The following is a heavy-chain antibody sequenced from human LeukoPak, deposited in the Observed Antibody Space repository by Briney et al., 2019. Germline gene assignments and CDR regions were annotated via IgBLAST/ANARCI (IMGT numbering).Heavy chain of an antibody. Sequence: PSETLSLTCTVSGGSISSGDYYWSWIRQPPGKGLEGIVSIYHTGSTYYNSSLQSRVTISVDRSKNQFSLNLSSVTGAETAVYYCARLVGYSGYLNYFDYWGPGTLVTVSS. D-gene: IGHD5-12*01. CDR1: GGSISSGDYY. CDR2: IYHTGST. V-gene: IGHV4-30-2*01. J-gene: IGHJ4*02. CDR3: ARLVGYSGYLNYFDY.